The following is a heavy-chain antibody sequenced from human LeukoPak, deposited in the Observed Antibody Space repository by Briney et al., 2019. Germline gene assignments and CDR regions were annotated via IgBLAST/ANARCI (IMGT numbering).Heavy chain of an antibody. CDR3: ARDGCSSTSCAYNWFDP. J-gene: IGHJ5*02. D-gene: IGHD2-2*01. CDR2: ISYDGSNK. Sequence: PGGSLRLSCVTSRFTFSNYAMHWVRQAPGKGLEWVAVISYDGSNKYYADSVKGRFTISSDNSKNTLYLQMNSLRAEDTAVYYCARDGCSSTSCAYNWFDPWGQGTLVTVSS. CDR1: RFTFSNYA. V-gene: IGHV3-30*04.